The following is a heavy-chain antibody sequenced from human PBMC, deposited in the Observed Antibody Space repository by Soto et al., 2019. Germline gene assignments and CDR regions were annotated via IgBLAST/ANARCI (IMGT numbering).Heavy chain of an antibody. J-gene: IGHJ5*02. CDR3: ARGRYFDWLSGVWWFDP. D-gene: IGHD3-9*01. V-gene: IGHV4-59*01. CDR2: IYYSGST. Sequence: EMLSLTCTVLEGYIRSYYCSCIRQPPGKGLEWIGYIYYSGSTNYNPSLKSRVTISVDTSKNQFSLKLSSVTAADTAVYYCARGRYFDWLSGVWWFDPWGQGTLVTVSS. CDR1: EGYIRSYY.